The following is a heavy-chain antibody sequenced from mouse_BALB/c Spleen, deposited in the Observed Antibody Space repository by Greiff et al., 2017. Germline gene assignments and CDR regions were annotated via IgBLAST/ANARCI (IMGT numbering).Heavy chain of an antibody. CDR1: GFDFSRYW. V-gene: IGHV4-1*02. Sequence: EVMLVESGGGLVQPGGSLKLSCAASGFDFSRYWMSWVRQAPGKGLEWIGEINPDSSTINYKPSLKDKFIITRDKAQNTLYLQMSKVRSEDTALYYCARPANYDAIDYWGQGTLVTVSA. D-gene: IGHD2-1*01. J-gene: IGHJ3*01. CDR2: INPDSSTI. CDR3: ARPANYDAIDY.